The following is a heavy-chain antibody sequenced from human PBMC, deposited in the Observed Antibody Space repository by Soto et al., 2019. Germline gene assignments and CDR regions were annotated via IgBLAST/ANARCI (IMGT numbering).Heavy chain of an antibody. Sequence: PSETLSLTCTVSGGSISSYYWSWIRQPPGKGLEWIGYIYYSGSTNYNPSLKSRVTISVDTPKNQFSLKLSSVTAADTAVYYCARDSGIQLWPYYFDYWGQGTLVTVSS. J-gene: IGHJ4*02. V-gene: IGHV4-59*01. D-gene: IGHD5-18*01. CDR2: IYYSGST. CDR1: GGSISSYY. CDR3: ARDSGIQLWPYYFDY.